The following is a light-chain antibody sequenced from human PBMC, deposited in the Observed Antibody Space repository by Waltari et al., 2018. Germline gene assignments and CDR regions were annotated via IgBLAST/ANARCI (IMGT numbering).Light chain of an antibody. Sequence: QSVLTQPPSVSEAPRQRVTISCSGSNSNIGNNAVNWYQQLPGKAPKLLIYYDDLRPSGVSDRFSGSRSGTSASLASSGLQSADEGDYFCAAWDDSLSGLIFGGGTKLTVL. CDR1: NSNIGNNA. J-gene: IGLJ2*01. V-gene: IGLV1-36*01. CDR3: AAWDDSLSGLI. CDR2: YDD.